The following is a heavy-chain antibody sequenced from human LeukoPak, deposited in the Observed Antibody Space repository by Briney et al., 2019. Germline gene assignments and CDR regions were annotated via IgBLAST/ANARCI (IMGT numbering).Heavy chain of an antibody. D-gene: IGHD3-10*01. CDR1: GYTFTSYG. V-gene: IGHV1-18*01. CDR2: ISAYNGNT. CDR3: ARDPMVRGVNGAFDI. J-gene: IGHJ3*02. Sequence: GASVKVSCKASGYTFTSYGISWVRQAPGQGLEWMGWISAYNGNTNYAQKLQGRVTMTTDTSTSTVYMELRGLRSDDTAVYYCARDPMVRGVNGAFDIWGQGTMVTVSS.